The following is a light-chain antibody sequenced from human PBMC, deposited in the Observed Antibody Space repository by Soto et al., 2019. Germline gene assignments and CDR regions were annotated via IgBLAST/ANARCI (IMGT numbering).Light chain of an antibody. J-gene: IGLJ3*02. Sequence: QSVLTQSPSVSAAPGQKVTISCSGSSFNIGNNYVSWYQQLPGTAPKLLIYENNKRPSGIPDRFSGSKSGTSATLGITGLQTGDEADYYCGTWDSRLGGVFGGGTKLTVL. V-gene: IGLV1-51*02. CDR1: SFNIGNNY. CDR2: ENN. CDR3: GTWDSRLGGV.